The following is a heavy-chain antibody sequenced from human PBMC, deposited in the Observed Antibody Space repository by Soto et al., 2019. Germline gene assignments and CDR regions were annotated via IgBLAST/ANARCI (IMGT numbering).Heavy chain of an antibody. CDR1: GGSISSGGYY. CDR2: IYYSGST. Sequence: QVQLQESGPGLVKPSQTLSLTCTVSGGSISSGGYYWSWIRQHPGKGLEWIGYIYYSGSTYYTPSLESGVTIAVDTSKYQFSLKLSAVTAANTAVYYCARPVTPWGQGTLVTVSS. CDR3: ARPVTP. J-gene: IGHJ5*02. D-gene: IGHD3-10*01. V-gene: IGHV4-31*03.